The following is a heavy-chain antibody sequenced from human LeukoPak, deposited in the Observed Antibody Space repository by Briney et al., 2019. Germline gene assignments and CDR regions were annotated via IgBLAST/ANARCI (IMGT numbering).Heavy chain of an antibody. CDR3: ASSIAAPYNWFDP. Sequence: SETLSLTCAVYGGSFSGYYWSWIRQPPGKGLEWIGEINHSGSTNYNPSLKSRVTISVDTSKNQFSLKLSSVTAADTAVYYCASSIAAPYNWFDPWGQGTLVTVSS. V-gene: IGHV4-34*01. J-gene: IGHJ5*02. D-gene: IGHD6-25*01. CDR2: INHSGST. CDR1: GGSFSGYY.